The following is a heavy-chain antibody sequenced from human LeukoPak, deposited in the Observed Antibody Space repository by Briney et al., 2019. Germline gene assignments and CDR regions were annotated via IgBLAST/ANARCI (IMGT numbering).Heavy chain of an antibody. CDR2: ISYDGSNK. D-gene: IGHD1-26*01. V-gene: IGHV3-30*04. J-gene: IGHJ4*02. Sequence: TGGSLRLSCAASGFTFSSYAMHWVRQAPGKGLEWVAVISYDGSNKYYADSVKGRFTISRDNSKNTLYLQMNSLRAEDTAVYYCARAGRGPTDYWGQGTLVTVSS. CDR1: GFTFSSYA. CDR3: ARAGRGPTDY.